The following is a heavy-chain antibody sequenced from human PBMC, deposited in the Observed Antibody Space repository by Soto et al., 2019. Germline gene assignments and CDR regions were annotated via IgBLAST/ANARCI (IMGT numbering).Heavy chain of an antibody. CDR1: GFTLSGYW. J-gene: IGHJ4*02. Sequence: EVQLVESGGGLVQPGGSLRLSCVASGFTLSGYWMIWVRQAPGKGLEWVAKINRDGSDQSYVDSVKGRFTISRDNDNNSLFLQMDSLRAEDTAVYSCVRDGGRGGEFDFWGQGTLVTV. V-gene: IGHV3-7*01. CDR2: INRDGSDQ. CDR3: VRDGGRGGEFDF. D-gene: IGHD2-15*01.